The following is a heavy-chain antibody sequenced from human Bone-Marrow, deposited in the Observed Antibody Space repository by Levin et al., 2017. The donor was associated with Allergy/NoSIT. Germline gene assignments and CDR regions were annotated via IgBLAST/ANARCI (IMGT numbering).Heavy chain of an antibody. CDR1: GYSFNTYW. J-gene: IGHJ4*02. CDR2: VYPDESEA. D-gene: IGHD3-22*01. CDR3: ARAHYYYESSGKFSGGGNFDY. V-gene: IGHV5-51*01. Sequence: NPGGSLRLSCEGFGYSFNTYWIGWVRQMPGKGLEWMGIVYPDESEARYSPSFQGQVTISADKSINTAYLQWRSLKASDTAMYYCARAHYYYESSGKFSGGGNFDYWGQGALVTVSS.